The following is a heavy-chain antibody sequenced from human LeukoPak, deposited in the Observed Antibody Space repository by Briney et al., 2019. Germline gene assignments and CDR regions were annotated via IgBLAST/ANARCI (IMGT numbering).Heavy chain of an antibody. Sequence: SVKVSCKASGGTFSSYAISWVRQAPGQGLEWMGGIIPIFGTANYAQKFQGRVTITADESTSTAYMELSSLRSEDTAVYYCARVGYSYSNWFDPWGQGTLVTVSS. V-gene: IGHV1-69*13. D-gene: IGHD5-18*01. CDR2: IIPIFGTA. CDR3: ARVGYSYSNWFDP. CDR1: GGTFSSYA. J-gene: IGHJ5*02.